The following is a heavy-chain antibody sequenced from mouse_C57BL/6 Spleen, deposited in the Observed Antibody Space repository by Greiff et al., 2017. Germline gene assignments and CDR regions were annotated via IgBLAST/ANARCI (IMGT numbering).Heavy chain of an antibody. CDR3: ASLYGNYSHFDY. V-gene: IGHV1-26*01. CDR1: GYTFTDYY. Sequence: VQLQQSGPELVKPGASVKISCKASGYTFTDYYMNWVKQSHGKSLEWIGDINPNNGGTSYNQKFKGKATLTVDKSSSTAYMELRSLTSEDSAVYYCASLYGNYSHFDYWGQGTTLTVSS. CDR2: INPNNGGT. J-gene: IGHJ2*01. D-gene: IGHD2-1*01.